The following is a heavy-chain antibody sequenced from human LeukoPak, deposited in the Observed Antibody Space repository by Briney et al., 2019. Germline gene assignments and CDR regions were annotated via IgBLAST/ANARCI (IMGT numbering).Heavy chain of an antibody. CDR1: XY. Sequence: XYMXWVXQAPXKGLEWVSVXYSGGSTYYADSVKGRFTISRDNSKNTLYLQMNSLRAEDTAVYYCASLNWNDVWNYYYGMDVWGQGTTVTVSS. J-gene: IGHJ6*02. V-gene: IGHV3-53*01. CDR2: XYSGGST. CDR3: ASLNWNDVWNYYYGMDV. D-gene: IGHD1-20*01.